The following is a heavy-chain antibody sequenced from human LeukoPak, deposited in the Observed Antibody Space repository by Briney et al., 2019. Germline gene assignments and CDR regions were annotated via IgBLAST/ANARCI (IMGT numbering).Heavy chain of an antibody. V-gene: IGHV3-7*01. CDR2: IRPDGNEI. CDR3: ARDKIVGPTKFGY. CDR1: GFTLSNYW. Sequence: GGSLRLSCAASGFTLSNYWMSWVRQTPGKGPEWVANIRPDGNEIYYVDSVKGRFTISRDNARNSLYLQMNSLRAEDTAVYYCARDKIVGPTKFGYWGQGTLVTVSS. D-gene: IGHD1-26*01. J-gene: IGHJ4*02.